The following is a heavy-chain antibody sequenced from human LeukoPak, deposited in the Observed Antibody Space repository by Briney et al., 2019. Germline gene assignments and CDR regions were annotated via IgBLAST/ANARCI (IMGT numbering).Heavy chain of an antibody. Sequence: GESLKISCKGSGYSFTSYWISWVRQMPGKGLECMGRIDPSDSYTNYSPSFQGHVTISADKSISTAYLQWSSLKASDTAMYYCARHEAGTLLFGYWGQGTLVTVSS. CDR3: ARHEAGTLLFGY. J-gene: IGHJ4*02. V-gene: IGHV5-10-1*01. D-gene: IGHD6-19*01. CDR2: IDPSDSYT. CDR1: GYSFTSYW.